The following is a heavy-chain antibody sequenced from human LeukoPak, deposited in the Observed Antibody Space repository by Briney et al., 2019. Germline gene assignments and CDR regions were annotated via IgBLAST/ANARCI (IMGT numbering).Heavy chain of an antibody. D-gene: IGHD1-1*01. V-gene: IGHV3-21*04. J-gene: IGHJ4*02. CDR3: ARDGNAL. CDR2: ISTSSIYI. Sequence: GESLRLSCAASGFTFSTYSMNWVRQAPGKGLEWVSSISTSSIYIYYADSVKGRFTISRDNAKNSLYLQMNSLRAEDTAVYYCARDGNALWGQGTLVTVSS. CDR1: GFTFSTYS.